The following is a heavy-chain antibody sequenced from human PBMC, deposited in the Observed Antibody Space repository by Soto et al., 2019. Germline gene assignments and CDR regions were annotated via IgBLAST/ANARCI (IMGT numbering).Heavy chain of an antibody. CDR1: GGSISSSSYY. CDR2: IYYNGNT. J-gene: IGHJ4*02. CDR3: ARQTGVFGHYFDY. V-gene: IGHV4-39*01. D-gene: IGHD3-16*01. Sequence: QLRLQEAGPGLVKPSETLSLTCTFSGGSISSSSYYWGWIRQPPGKGPEWIGAIYYNGNTYYNPSLKSRVTMSVDTSKNQFSLKLSSATAADTAMYYCARQTGVFGHYFDYWGQGTLVTVSS.